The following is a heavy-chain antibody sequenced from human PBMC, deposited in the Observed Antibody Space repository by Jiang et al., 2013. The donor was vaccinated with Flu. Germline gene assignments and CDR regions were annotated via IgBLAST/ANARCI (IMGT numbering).Heavy chain of an antibody. D-gene: IGHD3-22*01. CDR3: ARAAYYYDNSGHPGAFDI. CDR2: FYYSGST. CDR1: GGSVSSDSYH. Sequence: SGSGLVKPSETLSLTCTVSGGSVSSDSYHWSWIRQPPGKGLEWIGYFYYSGSTNYNPSLKSRVTISVDTSKNQFSLKLSSVTAADTAVYYCARAAYYYDNSGHPGAFDIWGQGTMVTVSS. J-gene: IGHJ3*02. V-gene: IGHV4-61*01.